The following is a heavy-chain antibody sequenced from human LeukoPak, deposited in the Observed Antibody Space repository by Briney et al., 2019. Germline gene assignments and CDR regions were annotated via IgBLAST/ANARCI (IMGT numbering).Heavy chain of an antibody. Sequence: VASVKVSCKASGGTFSSYAISWVRQAPGQGLEWMGRIIPILGIANYAQKFQGRVTITADKSTSTAYMELSSLRSEDTAVYYCARDPSNPYYDFWSGNNYYYYGTDVWGQGTTVTVSS. V-gene: IGHV1-69*04. CDR1: GGTFSSYA. D-gene: IGHD3-3*01. CDR3: ARDPSNPYYDFWSGNNYYYYGTDV. CDR2: IIPILGIA. J-gene: IGHJ6*02.